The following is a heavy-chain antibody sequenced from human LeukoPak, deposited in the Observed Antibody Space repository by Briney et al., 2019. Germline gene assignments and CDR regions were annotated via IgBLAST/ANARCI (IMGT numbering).Heavy chain of an antibody. CDR2: ISGSGGST. J-gene: IGHJ3*02. CDR1: GFTFSSYA. V-gene: IGHV3-23*01. D-gene: IGHD3-22*01. CDR3: ARGGEVTDYYDSSGYEGAFDI. Sequence: PGGSLRLSCAASGFTFSSYAMSWVRQAPGKGLEWVSAISGSGGSTYYADSVKGRFTISRDNSKNTLYLQMNSLRAEDTAVYYCARGGEVTDYYDSSGYEGAFDIWGQGTMVTVSS.